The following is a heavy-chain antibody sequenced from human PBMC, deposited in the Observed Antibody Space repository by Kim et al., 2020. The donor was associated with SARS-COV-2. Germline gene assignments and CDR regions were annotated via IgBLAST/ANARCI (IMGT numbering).Heavy chain of an antibody. V-gene: IGHV3-23*01. J-gene: IGHJ4*02. CDR1: EFTFSSYA. Sequence: GGSLRLSCAASEFTFSSYAMSWVRQAPGKGLEWVSAISGSGGSTFYADSVKGRFSISRDNSRDTLYLQMNSLRAEDTAVYYCAEDPSCGDDTYYSNFDYWGQGTLVTVSS. CDR2: ISGSGGST. D-gene: IGHD2-15*01. CDR3: AEDPSCGDDTYYSNFDY.